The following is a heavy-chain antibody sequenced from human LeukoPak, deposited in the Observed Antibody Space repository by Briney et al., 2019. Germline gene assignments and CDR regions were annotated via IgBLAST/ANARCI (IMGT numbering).Heavy chain of an antibody. CDR3: ARDRRGLWELGDYYGMDV. CDR1: GFTFSDYY. V-gene: IGHV3-11*06. D-gene: IGHD3-10*01. J-gene: IGHJ6*04. Sequence: GGSLRLSCAASGFTFSDYYMSWIRQAPGKGLEWVSYISISSSDTNYADSVKGRFTISRDNAKNSLYLQMNSLRAEDTAVYYCARDRRGLWELGDYYGMDVWGKGTTVTVSS. CDR2: ISISSSDT.